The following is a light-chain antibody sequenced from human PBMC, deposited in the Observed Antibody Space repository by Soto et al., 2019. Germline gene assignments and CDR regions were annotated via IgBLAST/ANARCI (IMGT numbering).Light chain of an antibody. CDR1: QSVSRN. J-gene: IGKJ1*01. Sequence: IVMTQSPATLSVSPGERATLSCRASQSVSRNLAWYQQKPGQAPRLLIYGASTRATGIPARFSGSGSGTEFTLTITSLQSEDFAVYYCQHYNNWPPWTFGHGTKVEFK. CDR2: GAS. V-gene: IGKV3-15*01. CDR3: QHYNNWPPWT.